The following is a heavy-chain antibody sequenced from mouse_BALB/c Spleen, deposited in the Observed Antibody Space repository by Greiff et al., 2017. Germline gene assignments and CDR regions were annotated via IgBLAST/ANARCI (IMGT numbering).Heavy chain of an antibody. J-gene: IGHJ3*01. CDR2: ISSGGSYT. D-gene: IGHD2-4*01. CDR1: GFTFSSYG. Sequence: EVKLMESGGDLVKPGGSLKLSCAASGFTFSSYGMSWVRQTPDKRLEWVATISSGGSYTYYADSVKGRFTISRDNAKNTLYLQMSSLKSEDTAMYYCARQIYYDYDSWFAYWGQGTLVTVSA. CDR3: ARQIYYDYDSWFAY. V-gene: IGHV5-6*01.